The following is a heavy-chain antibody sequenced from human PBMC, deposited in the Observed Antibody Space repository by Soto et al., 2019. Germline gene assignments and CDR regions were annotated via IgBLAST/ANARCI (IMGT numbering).Heavy chain of an antibody. CDR1: GFTFSDYY. J-gene: IGHJ5*02. D-gene: IGHD7-27*01. V-gene: IGHV3-11*06. Sequence: QVQLVESGGGLVKPGGSLRLSCAASGFTFSDYYMSWIRQAPGKGLEWVSYISSSSSYTNYADSVKGRFTISRDNAKNSLYLQMNSLRAEDTAVYYCARARSRDGPNYWFDPWGQGTLVTVSS. CDR3: ARARSRDGPNYWFDP. CDR2: ISSSSSYT.